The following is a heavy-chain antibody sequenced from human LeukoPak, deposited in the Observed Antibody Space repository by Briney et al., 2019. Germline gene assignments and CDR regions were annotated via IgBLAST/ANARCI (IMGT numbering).Heavy chain of an antibody. J-gene: IGHJ5*02. CDR1: GFTFSNYA. CDR2: LTGRDDSA. Sequence: GGSLRLSCGASGFTFSNYAMYWVRQAPGKGLEWVSGLTGRDDSAYYADSVKGRFTISRDNSKNTLYLEMNSLRADDTAVYYCAKRGNTISFFDPWGQGTLVTVSS. V-gene: IGHV3-23*01. D-gene: IGHD1-1*01. CDR3: AKRGNTISFFDP.